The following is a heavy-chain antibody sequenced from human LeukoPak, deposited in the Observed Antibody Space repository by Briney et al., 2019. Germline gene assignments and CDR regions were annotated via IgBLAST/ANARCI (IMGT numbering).Heavy chain of an antibody. CDR1: GYTLTELS. V-gene: IGHV1-24*01. J-gene: IGHJ4*02. CDR2: FDHEDCET. CDR3: STRGKYYYGSGSYYNGFDY. D-gene: IGHD3-10*01. Sequence: ASVKVSCKVSGYTLTELSMHWLRQAPGKGLEWMGGFDHEDCETIYAHKFQGRVTMPDDRSIDTAYMELNSQRSEDTAVYYCSTRGKYYYGSGSYYNGFDYWGQGTLVTVSS.